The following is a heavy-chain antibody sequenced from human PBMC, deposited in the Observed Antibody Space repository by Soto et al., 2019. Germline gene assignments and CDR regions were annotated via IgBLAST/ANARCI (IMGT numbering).Heavy chain of an antibody. D-gene: IGHD1-1*01. V-gene: IGHV3-30*18. CDR3: AKPPKSWMEGYFDY. CDR2: ISYDGSNK. J-gene: IGHJ4*02. CDR1: GFTFSSYG. Sequence: GGSLRLSCAASGFTFSSYGMHWVRQAPGKGLEWVAVISYDGSNKYYADSVKGRFTISRDNSKNTLYLQMNSLRAEDTAVYYCAKPPKSWMEGYFDYWGQGTLVTVSS.